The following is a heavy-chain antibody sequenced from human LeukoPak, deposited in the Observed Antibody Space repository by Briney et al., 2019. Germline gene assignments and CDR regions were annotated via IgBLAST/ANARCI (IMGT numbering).Heavy chain of an antibody. CDR3: AGIVATIEAFDI. CDR2: INPSGGST. Sequence: GASVKVSCKASGYTFTSYYIHWARQAPGQGLEWMGIINPSGGSTSYAQKFQGRVTMTRDTSTSTVYMELSSLRSEDTAVYYCAGIVATIEAFDIWGQGTMVTVSS. D-gene: IGHD5-12*01. J-gene: IGHJ3*02. CDR1: GYTFTSYY. V-gene: IGHV1-46*01.